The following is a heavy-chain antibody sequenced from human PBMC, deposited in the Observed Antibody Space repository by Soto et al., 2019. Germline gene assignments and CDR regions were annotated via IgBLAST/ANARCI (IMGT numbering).Heavy chain of an antibody. J-gene: IGHJ4*02. CDR2: MNPNSGNT. Sequence: ASVKGYCKASGYTFTRYDINWVRQATGQGLEWMGWMNPNSGNTGYAQKFQGRVTMTGNTSISTAYMELSSLRSEDTAVYYCARGGNGDYMEFDYWGQGTLVTVSS. V-gene: IGHV1-8*01. D-gene: IGHD4-17*01. CDR1: GYTFTRYD. CDR3: ARGGNGDYMEFDY.